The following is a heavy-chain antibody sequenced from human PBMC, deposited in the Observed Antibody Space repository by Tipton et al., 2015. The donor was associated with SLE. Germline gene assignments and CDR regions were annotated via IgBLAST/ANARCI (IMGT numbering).Heavy chain of an antibody. V-gene: IGHV4-61*02. D-gene: IGHD3-10*01. J-gene: IGHJ4*02. CDR2: IYTSGST. CDR3: ARVRVRGVIITGGGYFDY. Sequence: TLSLTCTVSGGSISSGSYYWSWIRQPAGKGLEWIGRIYTSGSTNYNPSLKSRVTISVDTSKNQFSLKLSSVTSADTAVYYCARVRVRGVIITGGGYFDYWGQGTLVTVSS. CDR1: GGSISSGSYY.